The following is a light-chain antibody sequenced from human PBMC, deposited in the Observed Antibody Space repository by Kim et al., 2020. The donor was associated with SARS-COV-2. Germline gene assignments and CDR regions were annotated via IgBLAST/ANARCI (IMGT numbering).Light chain of an antibody. Sequence: SVSPGEIGTLSCMASQNVWTSVAWYQQRGGQAPRLLIVDASTRTNGAPARFSGSGSGTEFTLTITSLQPEDSAVYYCQRSRNWPPTFGQGTKLEI. CDR2: DAS. CDR3: QRSRNWPPT. CDR1: QNVWTS. V-gene: IGKV3-15*01. J-gene: IGKJ2*01.